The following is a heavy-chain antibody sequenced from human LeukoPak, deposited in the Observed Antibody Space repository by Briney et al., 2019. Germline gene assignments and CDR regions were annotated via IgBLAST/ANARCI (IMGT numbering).Heavy chain of an antibody. CDR2: IYYSGGT. D-gene: IGHD5-18*01. CDR1: GGSISSYY. CDR3: ARGGYSYGYSLNWFDP. J-gene: IGHJ5*02. Sequence: SETLSLTCTVSGGSISSYYWSWIRQPPGKGLEWIGYIYYSGGTNYNPSLKSRVTISVDTSKNQFSLKLSSVTAADTAVYYCARGGYSYGYSLNWFDPWGQGTLVTVSS. V-gene: IGHV4-59*01.